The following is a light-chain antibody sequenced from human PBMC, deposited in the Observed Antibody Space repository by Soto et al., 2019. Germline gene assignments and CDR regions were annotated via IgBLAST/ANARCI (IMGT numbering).Light chain of an antibody. Sequence: DNQITQGPSFLSASGGDRVTITCRASQSISSYLNWYQQKPGKAPKLLIYAASSLQSGVPSRFSGSGSGTDFTLTTSSLQPEEFATYSCPPIPTWTFGQGTKVDIK. CDR1: QSISSY. J-gene: IGKJ1*01. CDR2: AAS. V-gene: IGKV1-39*01. CDR3: PPIPTWT.